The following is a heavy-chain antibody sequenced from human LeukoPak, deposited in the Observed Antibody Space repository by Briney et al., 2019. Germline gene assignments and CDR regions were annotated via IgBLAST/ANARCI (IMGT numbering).Heavy chain of an antibody. CDR1: GGSFSGYY. Sequence: PSETLSLTCAVYGGSFSGYYWSWIRQPPGKGLEWIGEINHSGSTNYNPSLKSRVTISVDTSKNQFSLNLSSVTAADTAVYYCARARYGAVAARRYYFDYWGQGTLVTVSS. CDR2: INHSGST. CDR3: ARARYGAVAARRYYFDY. V-gene: IGHV4-34*01. D-gene: IGHD6-19*01. J-gene: IGHJ4*02.